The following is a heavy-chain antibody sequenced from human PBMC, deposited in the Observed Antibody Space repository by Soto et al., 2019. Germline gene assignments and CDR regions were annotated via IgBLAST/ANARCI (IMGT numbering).Heavy chain of an antibody. CDR3: ARGGXXXXXXHYYYGMDV. J-gene: IGHJ6*02. Sequence: QVQLQESGPGLVKPSETLSLTCTVSGGSISSYYWSWIRQPPGKGLEWIGYIYYSGSTNYNPSLKRRVTKSVDPSXNPXPLKGGXGTAADTAVYYCARGGXXXXXXHYYYGMDVWGQGTTVTVSS. CDR1: GGSISSYY. CDR2: IYYSGST. V-gene: IGHV4-59*01.